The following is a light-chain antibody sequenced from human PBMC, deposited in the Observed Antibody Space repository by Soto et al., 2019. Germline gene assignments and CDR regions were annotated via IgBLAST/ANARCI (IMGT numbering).Light chain of an antibody. J-gene: IGLJ1*01. CDR3: ISYSSGNSPYV. CDR1: SSDVGGFRY. CDR2: EVS. V-gene: IGLV2-14*01. Sequence: QSALTQPASVSGSPGQSITISCTGTSSDVGGFRYVSWFQQHPGKAPKLMIYEVSNRPSGVSNRFFGSKSGNTASLTISGLQPEDESDYYCISYSSGNSPYVFGTGTQLTVL.